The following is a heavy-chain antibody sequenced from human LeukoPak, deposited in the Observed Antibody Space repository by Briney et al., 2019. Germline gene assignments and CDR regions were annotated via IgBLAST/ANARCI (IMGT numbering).Heavy chain of an antibody. D-gene: IGHD3-22*01. CDR2: IYYSGST. CDR3: ARDGYYDSSGYYNDAFDI. CDR1: GGSISSYY. J-gene: IGHJ3*02. Sequence: SETLSLTCTVSGGSISSYYWSWIRQPPGKRLEWIGYIYYSGSTNYNPSLKSRVTISVDTSKNQFSLKLSSVTAADTAVYYCARDGYYDSSGYYNDAFDIWGQGTMVTVSS. V-gene: IGHV4-59*01.